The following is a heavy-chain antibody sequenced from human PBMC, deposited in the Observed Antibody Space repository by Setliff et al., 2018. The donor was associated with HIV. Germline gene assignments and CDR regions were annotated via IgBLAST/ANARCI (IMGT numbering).Heavy chain of an antibody. V-gene: IGHV4-38-2*02. CDR2: IYHSGIT. Sequence: ASETLSLTCTVSSYSISSGYYWGWIRQPPGKGLEWIGSIYHSGITYYNSSLKSRVTISVDTSKNQFSLNLTSVTAADTAVYYCARLGYSGSLVGAFDIWGQGTMVTVSS. CDR3: ARLGYSGSLVGAFDI. CDR1: SYSISSGYY. D-gene: IGHD1-26*01. J-gene: IGHJ3*02.